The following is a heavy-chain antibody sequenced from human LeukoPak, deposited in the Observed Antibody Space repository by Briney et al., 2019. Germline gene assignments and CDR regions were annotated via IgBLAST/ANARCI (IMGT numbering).Heavy chain of an antibody. D-gene: IGHD1-14*01. J-gene: IGHJ1*01. CDR2: ISSSSSYI. CDR3: ARGTISEYFQH. CDR1: GFTFSSYS. V-gene: IGHV3-21*01. Sequence: GGSLRLSCAASGFTFSSYSMNWVRQAPGKGLEWVSSISSSSSYIHYADSVKGRFTISRDNARNSLYLQMNSLRAEDTAVYYCARGTISEYFQHWGQGTLVTVSS.